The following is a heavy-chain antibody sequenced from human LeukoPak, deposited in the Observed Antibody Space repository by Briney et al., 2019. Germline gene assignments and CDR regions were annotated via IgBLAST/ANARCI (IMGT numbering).Heavy chain of an antibody. CDR3: ARERGLGEGYFDY. D-gene: IGHD4-17*01. CDR1: GFTFSSYQ. Sequence: GGSLRLSCAASGFTFSSYQKNWVRQAPGKGLEWVSYISSSGSAIYYADSVKGRFTISRDNAKNSLYLQMNSLRAEDTAVYYCARERGLGEGYFDYWGQGTLVTVSS. J-gene: IGHJ4*02. CDR2: ISSSGSAI. V-gene: IGHV3-48*03.